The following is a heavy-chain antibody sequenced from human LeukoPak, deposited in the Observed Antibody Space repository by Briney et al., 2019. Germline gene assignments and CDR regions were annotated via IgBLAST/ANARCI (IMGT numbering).Heavy chain of an antibody. Sequence: PGGSLRLSCAASGFTFSSYSMNWVRQAPGKGLEWVSSISSSSSYIYYADSVKGRFTISRDNAKNSLYLQMNSLRAEDTAVYYCARDTGYCSGGSCSRALHYYYYGMDVWGQGTTVTVSS. CDR1: GFTFSSYS. CDR2: ISSSSSYI. J-gene: IGHJ6*02. V-gene: IGHV3-21*01. CDR3: ARDTGYCSGGSCSRALHYYYYGMDV. D-gene: IGHD2-15*01.